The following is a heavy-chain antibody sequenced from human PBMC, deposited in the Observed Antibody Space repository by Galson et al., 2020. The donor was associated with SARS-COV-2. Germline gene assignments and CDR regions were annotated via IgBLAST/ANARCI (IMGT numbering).Heavy chain of an antibody. D-gene: IGHD5-12*01. CDR3: AKDIGGRYGGYEDDYYYYYGMDV. V-gene: IGHV3-9*01. CDR2: ISWNSGSI. Sequence: GGSLRLSCAASGFTFDDYAMHWVRQAPGKGLEWVSGISWNSGSIGYADSVKGRFTISRDNAKNSLYLQMNSLRAEDTALYYCAKDIGGRYGGYEDDYYYYYGMDVWGQGTTVTVSS. J-gene: IGHJ6*02. CDR1: GFTFDDYA.